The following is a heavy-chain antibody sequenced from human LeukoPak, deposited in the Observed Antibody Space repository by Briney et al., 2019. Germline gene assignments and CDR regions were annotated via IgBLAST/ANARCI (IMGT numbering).Heavy chain of an antibody. CDR1: GGSISSGGYY. D-gene: IGHD5-18*01. V-gene: IGHV4-31*03. CDR2: IYYSGST. J-gene: IGHJ3*02. Sequence: PPQTLSLTCTVSGGSISSGGYYWSWIRQHPGKGLEWIGYIYYSGSTYYNPSLKSRVTISVDTSKNQFSLKLSSVTAADTAVYYCARGATWIQLWFDAFDIWGQGTMVTVSS. CDR3: ARGATWIQLWFDAFDI.